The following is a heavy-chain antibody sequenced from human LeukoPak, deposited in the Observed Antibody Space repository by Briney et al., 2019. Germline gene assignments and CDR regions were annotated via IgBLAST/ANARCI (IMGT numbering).Heavy chain of an antibody. CDR3: ARGGCSGGSCYPPFAYYYYGMDV. Sequence: SETLSLTCTVSGGSVISGSYYWSWIRQPPWKGLEWIGYISYSGRANYNPSLTSRVSISVDTSKNQFSLKLSSVTAADTAVYYCARGGCSGGSCYPPFAYYYYGMDVWGKGTTVTVSS. CDR2: ISYSGRA. CDR1: GGSVISGSYY. V-gene: IGHV4-61*01. J-gene: IGHJ6*04. D-gene: IGHD2-15*01.